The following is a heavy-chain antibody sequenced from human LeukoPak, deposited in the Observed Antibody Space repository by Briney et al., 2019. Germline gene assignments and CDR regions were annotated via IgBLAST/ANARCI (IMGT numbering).Heavy chain of an antibody. J-gene: IGHJ4*02. CDR1: GGTFSSYA. CDR2: ISAYNGNT. V-gene: IGHV1-18*01. Sequence: ASVKVSCKASGGTFSSYAISWVRQAPGQGLEWMGWISAYNGNTNYAQKLQGIVTMTTDTSTSTAYMELRSLRSDDTAVYYCAVSIAVAGTNDYWGQGTLVTVSS. D-gene: IGHD6-19*01. CDR3: AVSIAVAGTNDY.